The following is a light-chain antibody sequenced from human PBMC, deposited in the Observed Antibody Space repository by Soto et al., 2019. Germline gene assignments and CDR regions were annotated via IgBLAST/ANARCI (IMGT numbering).Light chain of an antibody. CDR1: QGIGND. V-gene: IGKV1-6*02. Sequence: AIQMAQSPSSLSASVGDRVTITCRASQGIGNDLGWFQQKPGKAPKLLIYAAATLQSGVPSRFSGSRSGTDFTLTISSLQPEDFATYYCLQDHNYPLTFGGGTKVEIK. CDR3: LQDHNYPLT. CDR2: AAA. J-gene: IGKJ4*01.